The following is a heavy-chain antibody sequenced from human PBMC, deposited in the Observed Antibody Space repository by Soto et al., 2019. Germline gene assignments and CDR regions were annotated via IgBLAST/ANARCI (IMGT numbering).Heavy chain of an antibody. J-gene: IGHJ4*02. Sequence: GGSPRLSCAASGFTFSTHSMNWVRQAPGKGLEWVSFISISGTNTYYANSVRGRFTISRDNSKNTLYLQMNSLRAEDTAVYYCAKDLTYMTTVTDYDYWGQGTLVTVSS. CDR1: GFTFSTHS. D-gene: IGHD4-17*01. V-gene: IGHV3-23*01. CDR3: AKDLTYMTTVTDYDY. CDR2: ISISGTNT.